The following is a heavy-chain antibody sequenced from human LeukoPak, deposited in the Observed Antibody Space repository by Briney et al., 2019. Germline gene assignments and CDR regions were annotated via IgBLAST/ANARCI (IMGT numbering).Heavy chain of an antibody. CDR2: IYHSGST. V-gene: IGHV4-4*02. CDR3: ARVSSPTIFGVVIPYFDY. CDR1: GGSISSSNW. J-gene: IGHJ4*02. D-gene: IGHD3-3*01. Sequence: PSETLSLTCAVSGGSISSSNWWSWVRQPPGKGLEWIGEIYHSGSTNYNPSLKSRVTISVDKSKNQFSLKLSSVTAADTAVYYCARVSSPTIFGVVIPYFDYWGQGTLVTVSS.